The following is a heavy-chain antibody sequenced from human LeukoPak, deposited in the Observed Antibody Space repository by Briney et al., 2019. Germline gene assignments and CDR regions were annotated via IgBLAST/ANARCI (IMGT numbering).Heavy chain of an antibody. CDR1: GDSVSSNSAA. D-gene: IGHD6-6*01. Sequence: SQTLSLTCAISGDSVSSNSAAWNWIRQSPSRGLEWLGRTYYRSKWYNDYAVSVKSRITINPDTSKNQFSLQLNSVTPEDTAVYYCAISKLGPIAARWGTDYYYYMDVWGKGTTVTVSS. J-gene: IGHJ6*03. V-gene: IGHV6-1*01. CDR2: TYYRSKWYN. CDR3: AISKLGPIAARWGTDYYYYMDV.